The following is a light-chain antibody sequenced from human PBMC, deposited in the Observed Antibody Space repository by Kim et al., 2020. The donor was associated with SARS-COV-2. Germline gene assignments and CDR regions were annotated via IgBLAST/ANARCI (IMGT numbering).Light chain of an antibody. CDR2: GAA. Sequence: SPGERATLSCRASQMVSCDYLAWYQQRPSQAPTRHSYGAATRATGIPDRCRGGGSGTDFTLTISRLEPEDFAVYYCQQYGRSPPTFGGGTKVDIK. J-gene: IGKJ4*01. CDR1: QMVSCDY. CDR3: QQYGRSPPT. V-gene: IGKV3-20*01.